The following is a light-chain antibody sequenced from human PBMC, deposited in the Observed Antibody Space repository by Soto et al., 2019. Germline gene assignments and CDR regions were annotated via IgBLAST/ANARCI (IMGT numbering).Light chain of an antibody. Sequence: QSVLTQPRSVSGSPGQSVTISCTGTSSDVGGYNYVSWYQQHPGKAPKLMIYDVTKRPSGVPDRFSASKSGNTASLTISGLQAEDEADYYCSSYTSSSTLSFGTGTKVTAL. V-gene: IGLV2-11*01. J-gene: IGLJ1*01. CDR3: SSYTSSSTLS. CDR2: DVT. CDR1: SSDVGGYNY.